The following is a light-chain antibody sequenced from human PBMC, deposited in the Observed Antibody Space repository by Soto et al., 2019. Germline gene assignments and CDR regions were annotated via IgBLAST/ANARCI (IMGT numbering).Light chain of an antibody. Sequence: EIVMTQSPAALSASPGERITLSWKASQSIANNLAWHQQKPGQAPRLLMYGASTRAADIPARFSGSGSGTEFSLTISSLQSEDFAIYYCQQYNDWPPWTFGQGTKVDIK. J-gene: IGKJ1*01. CDR3: QQYNDWPPWT. CDR1: QSIANN. CDR2: GAS. V-gene: IGKV3-15*01.